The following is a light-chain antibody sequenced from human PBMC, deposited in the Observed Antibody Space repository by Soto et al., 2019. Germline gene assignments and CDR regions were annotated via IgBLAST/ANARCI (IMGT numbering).Light chain of an antibody. CDR1: QRVRNY. CDR3: QQRSKMPLT. V-gene: IGKV3-11*01. Sequence: EIVLTQCPAQLSLSPGETAALSCRASQRVRNYLAWYQQKPGQAPRLLIYDASNRDTGIPARFSGSGSETDFTLTISSLQNEDVAIYYGQQRSKMPLTFGHGTKVDIK. CDR2: DAS. J-gene: IGKJ1*01.